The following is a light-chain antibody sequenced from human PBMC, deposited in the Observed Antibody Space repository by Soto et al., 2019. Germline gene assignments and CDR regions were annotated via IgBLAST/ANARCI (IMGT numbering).Light chain of an antibody. CDR1: PSLLHTNRYNH. CDR3: MQALQTPCT. Sequence: DIVMTPSPLSLPVTPGEPASISCRSSPSLLHTNRYNHLDWYLQKPGQSPQLLIYLASYRASGVPDRFSGSGSGTDFTLIISRVEAEDFVIYYCMQALQTPCTFGPGTKVDI. CDR2: LAS. V-gene: IGKV2-28*01. J-gene: IGKJ3*01.